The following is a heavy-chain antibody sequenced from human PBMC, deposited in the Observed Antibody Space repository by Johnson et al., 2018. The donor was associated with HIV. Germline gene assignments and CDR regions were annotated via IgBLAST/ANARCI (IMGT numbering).Heavy chain of an antibody. CDR2: TRNKAHSYTT. CDR3: ARERGRLAAVPFVL. Sequence: VLLVESGGGLVQPGRSLRLSCAASGFTFTDHYMDWVRQAPGKGLEWVGRTRNKAHSYTTEYAASVKGRFTISRDDSKNSQYLQMNSLRAEDTAVYYCARERGRLAAVPFVLWGQGTMVTVSS. V-gene: IGHV3-72*01. D-gene: IGHD3-16*01. J-gene: IGHJ3*01. CDR1: GFTFTDHY.